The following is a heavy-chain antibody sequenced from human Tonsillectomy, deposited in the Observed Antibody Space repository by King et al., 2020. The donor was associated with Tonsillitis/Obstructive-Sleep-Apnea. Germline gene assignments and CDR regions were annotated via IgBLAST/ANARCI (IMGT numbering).Heavy chain of an antibody. D-gene: IGHD3-3*01. Sequence: VQLVESGGGLIQPGGSLRLSCAASGLTVSSNYMSWVRQAPGKGLEWVAVIYSGGSTYYTDSVKGRFTISRDSSKNTLYLQMNSLRAEDTAVYYCASLYYDFFYGMDVWGQGTTVTVSS. V-gene: IGHV3-53*01. CDR2: IYSGGST. CDR1: GLTVSSNY. CDR3: ASLYYDFFYGMDV. J-gene: IGHJ6*02.